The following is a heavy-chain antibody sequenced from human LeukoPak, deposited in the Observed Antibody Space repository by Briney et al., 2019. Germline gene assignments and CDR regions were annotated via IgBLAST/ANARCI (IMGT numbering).Heavy chain of an antibody. CDR1: GFTVSSYA. D-gene: IGHD3-10*01. CDR3: AKGDYGSGGIDY. CDR2: ISYDGSNK. Sequence: GSLRLSCAASGFTVSSYAMHWVRQAPGKGLEWVAVISYDGSNKYYADSVKGRFTISRDNSKNTLYLQMNSLRAEDTAVYYCAKGDYGSGGIDYWGQGTLVTVSS. V-gene: IGHV3-30-3*01. J-gene: IGHJ4*02.